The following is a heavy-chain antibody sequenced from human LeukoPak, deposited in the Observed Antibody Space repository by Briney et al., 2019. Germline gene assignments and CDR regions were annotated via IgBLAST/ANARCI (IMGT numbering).Heavy chain of an antibody. CDR2: IHYSGST. V-gene: IGHV4-39*07. CDR1: GGSISSSSYY. CDR3: ARVGDYGDYDY. Sequence: PSETLSLTCTVSGGSISSSSYYWAWIRQPPGKGLEWIGSIHYSGSTYYNPSLQSRVTISVDTSKNQFSLKLSSVTAADTAVYYCARVGDYGDYDYWGQGTLVTVSS. J-gene: IGHJ4*02. D-gene: IGHD4-17*01.